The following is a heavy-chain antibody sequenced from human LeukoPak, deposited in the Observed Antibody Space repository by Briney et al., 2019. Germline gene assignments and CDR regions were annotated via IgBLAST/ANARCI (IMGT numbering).Heavy chain of an antibody. CDR3: ARSPLRYFDFDY. CDR2: INSDGSST. Sequence: GGSLRLSCAASGFTFSGYWMHWVRQAPGKGLVWVSRINSDGSSTSYADSVKGRFTISRDNAKNTLYLQMNSLRAEDTAVYYCARSPLRYFDFDYWGQGTLVTVSS. CDR1: GFTFSGYW. V-gene: IGHV3-74*01. J-gene: IGHJ4*02. D-gene: IGHD3-9*01.